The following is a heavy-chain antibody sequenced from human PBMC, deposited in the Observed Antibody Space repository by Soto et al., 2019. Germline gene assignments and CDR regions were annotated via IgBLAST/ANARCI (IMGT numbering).Heavy chain of an antibody. J-gene: IGHJ4*02. CDR3: AKDHKVVGYSSSWYYFDY. D-gene: IGHD6-13*01. CDR2: ISGSGGST. V-gene: IGHV3-23*04. CDR1: GFTFSSYA. Sequence: EVQLVESGGGLVQPGGSLRLSCAASGFTFSSYAMSWVRQAPGKGLEWVSAISGSGGSTYYADSVKGRFTISRDNSKNTLYLQMNSLRAEDTAVYYCAKDHKVVGYSSSWYYFDYWGQGTLVTVSS.